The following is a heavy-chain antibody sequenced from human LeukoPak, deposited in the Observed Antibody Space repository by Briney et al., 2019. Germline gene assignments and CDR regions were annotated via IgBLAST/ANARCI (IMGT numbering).Heavy chain of an antibody. V-gene: IGHV3-7*01. J-gene: IGHJ4*02. CDR3: ARDQKTIFGVVIIDY. CDR2: IKQDGSEK. CDR1: GFTFSSYW. D-gene: IGHD3-3*01. Sequence: PGGSLRLSCAASGFTFSSYWMSWVRQAPGKGLEWVANIKQDGSEKYYVDSVKGRFTISRDNAKNSLYLQMNSLRAEDTAVYYCARDQKTIFGVVIIDYWGQGTLVTVSS.